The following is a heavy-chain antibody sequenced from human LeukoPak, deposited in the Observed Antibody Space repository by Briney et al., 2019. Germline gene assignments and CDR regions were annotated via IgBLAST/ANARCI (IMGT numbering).Heavy chain of an antibody. Sequence: GESLKISCKASGYRFTNYWIGWVRQKPGKGPEWMGIIYPGDSDTRYSPSFQGQVTISADKSISTAYLQWSSLKASDTAMYYCALRIGRDDYKGWGQGTLVTVSS. CDR3: ALRIGRDDYKG. CDR2: IYPGDSDT. D-gene: IGHD5-24*01. V-gene: IGHV5-51*01. CDR1: GYRFTNYW. J-gene: IGHJ4*02.